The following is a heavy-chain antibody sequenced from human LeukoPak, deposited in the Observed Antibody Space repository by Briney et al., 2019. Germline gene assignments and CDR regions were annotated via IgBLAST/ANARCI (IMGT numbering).Heavy chain of an antibody. CDR2: IYYSGST. Sequence: SETLALTCTVSGGSINSYYWSWIRQPPGKGLEWIGCIYYSGSTNYNPSLKSRVTISVDTSKNQFSLKLSSVTAADTAVYYCARVKAVRVRGVIISNYFASRGERTLVTVSS. V-gene: IGHV4-59*01. J-gene: IGHJ4*02. CDR1: GGSINSYY. CDR3: ARVKAVRVRGVIISNYFAS. D-gene: IGHD3-10*01.